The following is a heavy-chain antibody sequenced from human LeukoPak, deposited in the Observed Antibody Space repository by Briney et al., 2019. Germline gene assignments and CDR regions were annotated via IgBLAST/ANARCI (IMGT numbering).Heavy chain of an antibody. V-gene: IGHV4-4*07. Sequence: SETLSLTCTVSGGSISSYYWSWIRQPAGKGLEWIGRIYTSGSTNYNPSLKSRVTMSVDTSKNQFSLKLSSVTAADTAVYYCARFSFVVVPAAPVGPHYYYYMDVWGKGTTVTVSS. J-gene: IGHJ6*03. CDR1: GGSISSYY. CDR3: ARFSFVVVPAAPVGPHYYYYMDV. D-gene: IGHD2-2*01. CDR2: IYTSGST.